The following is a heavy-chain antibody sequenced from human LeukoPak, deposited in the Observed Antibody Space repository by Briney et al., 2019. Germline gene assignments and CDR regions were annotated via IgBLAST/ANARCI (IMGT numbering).Heavy chain of an antibody. CDR1: GYTFTGYY. V-gene: IGHV1-18*04. CDR3: ARVGKPPADY. Sequence: ASVKVSCKASGYTFTGYYMHWVRQAPGQGLEWMGWISAYNGNTNYAQKLQGRVTMTTDTSTSTAYMELRSLRSDDTAVYHCARVGKPPADYWGQGTLVTVSS. J-gene: IGHJ4*02. D-gene: IGHD2-2*01. CDR2: ISAYNGNT.